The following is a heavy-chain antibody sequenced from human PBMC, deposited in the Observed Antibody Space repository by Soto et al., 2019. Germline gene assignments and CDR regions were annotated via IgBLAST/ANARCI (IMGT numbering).Heavy chain of an antibody. CDR3: AKDRVLRYFDWLGLFDY. CDR1: RLTLSRHG. J-gene: IGHJ4*02. D-gene: IGHD3-9*01. CDR2: ISYDGSNK. Sequence: GALRLFAEASRLTLSRHGMGRVRQAPGKGLEWVAVISYDGSNKYYEDSVKGRFTISRDNSKNTLYLQMNRLRAEDTAVYYCAKDRVLRYFDWLGLFDYWGQGTLVTVSS. V-gene: IGHV3-30*18.